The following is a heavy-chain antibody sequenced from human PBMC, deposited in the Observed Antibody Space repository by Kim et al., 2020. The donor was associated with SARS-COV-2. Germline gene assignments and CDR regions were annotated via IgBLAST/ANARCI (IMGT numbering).Heavy chain of an antibody. CDR2: INPSGGST. D-gene: IGHD3-9*01. V-gene: IGHV1-46*01. Sequence: ASVKVSCKASGYTFTSYYMHWVRQAPGQGLEWMGIINPSGGSTSYAQKFQGRVTMTRDTSTSTVYMELSSLRSEDTAVYYCARDPPHYDILTGWISRYGMDVWGQGTTVTVSS. J-gene: IGHJ6*02. CDR3: ARDPPHYDILTGWISRYGMDV. CDR1: GYTFTSYY.